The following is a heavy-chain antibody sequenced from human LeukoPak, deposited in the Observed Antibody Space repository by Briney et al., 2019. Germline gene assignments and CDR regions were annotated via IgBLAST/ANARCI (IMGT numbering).Heavy chain of an antibody. CDR2: INWNGGST. CDR3: ARDKDIAVAGTYDY. Sequence: GGSLRLSCAASGFTFDDYGMSWVRQAPGKGLEWVSGINWNGGSTGYADSVKGRFTISRDNAKNSLYLQMNSLRAEDTALYYCARDKDIAVAGTYDYWGQGTLVTVSS. D-gene: IGHD6-19*01. J-gene: IGHJ4*02. V-gene: IGHV3-20*04. CDR1: GFTFDDYG.